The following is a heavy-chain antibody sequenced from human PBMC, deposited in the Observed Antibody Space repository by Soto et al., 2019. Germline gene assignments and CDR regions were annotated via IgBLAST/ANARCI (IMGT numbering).Heavy chain of an antibody. Sequence: GSGPTLVNPTETLTLTCTVSGFSLSNARMGVSWIRQPPGKALEWLAHIFSNDEKSYSTSLKSRLTISKDTSKSQVVLTMTNMDPVDTATYYCARIIDYDSSGYAPDYWGQGTLVTVPQ. CDR2: IFSNDEK. J-gene: IGHJ4*02. D-gene: IGHD3-22*01. CDR3: ARIIDYDSSGYAPDY. CDR1: GFSLSNARMG. V-gene: IGHV2-26*01.